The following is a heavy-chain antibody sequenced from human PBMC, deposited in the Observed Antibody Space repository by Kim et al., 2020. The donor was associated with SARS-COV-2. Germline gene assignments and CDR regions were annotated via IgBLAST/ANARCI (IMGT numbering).Heavy chain of an antibody. CDR1: GYTFTTRY. CDR3: ARGNTETTDY. V-gene: IGHV1-2*05. CDR2: INPDSGVT. J-gene: IGHJ4*02. Sequence: ASVKVSCKTSGYTFTTRYLHWVRQAPGHGLEWMGRINPDSGVTDYAQRFQGRVTMTRDKSISTAYMELNSLKSDDTVVYYCARGNTETTDYWGQGTLVTVSS.